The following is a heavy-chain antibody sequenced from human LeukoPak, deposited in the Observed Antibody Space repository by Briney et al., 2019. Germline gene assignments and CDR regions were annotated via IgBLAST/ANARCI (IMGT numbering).Heavy chain of an antibody. D-gene: IGHD6-6*01. J-gene: IGHJ4*02. Sequence: SETLSLTCAVYGGSFSGYCWSWIRQPPGKGLEWIGEINHSGSTNYNPSLKSRVTISVDTSKNQFSLKLSSVTAADTAVYYCASGLRIAARSGSPSWGQGTLVTISS. CDR3: ASGLRIAARSGSPS. CDR2: INHSGST. CDR1: GGSFSGYC. V-gene: IGHV4-34*01.